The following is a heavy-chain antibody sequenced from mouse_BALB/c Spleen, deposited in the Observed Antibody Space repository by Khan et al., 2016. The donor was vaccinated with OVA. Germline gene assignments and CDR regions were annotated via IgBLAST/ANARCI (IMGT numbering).Heavy chain of an antibody. D-gene: IGHD2-10*01. V-gene: IGHV1-4*01. CDR1: GYTFTSYT. J-gene: IGHJ3*01. CDR2: INPSNGYT. Sequence: QVQLQQAGAELARPGASVKMSCKAAGYTFTSYTMHWVKQRPGQGLEWIGYINPSNGYTNYNQKFKDKATLTADKSSSTAHMQLSSLTSEDSAVYYCASAGPYYGNYGAWFAYWGQGTLVTVSS. CDR3: ASAGPYYGNYGAWFAY.